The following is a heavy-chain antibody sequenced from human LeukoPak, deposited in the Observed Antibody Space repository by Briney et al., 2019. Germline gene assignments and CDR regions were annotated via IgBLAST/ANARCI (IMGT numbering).Heavy chain of an antibody. J-gene: IGHJ6*03. V-gene: IGHV1-2*02. CDR3: ARDGYNRYYYFYMDV. CDR1: GYTFTGYY. CDR2: INPNSGGT. Sequence: SVKVSCKASGYTFTGYYMHWVRQAPGQGLEWMGWINPNSGGTNYAQKFQGRVTMTRDTSISTAYMELSRLRSDDTAVYYCARDGYNRYYYFYMDVWGKGTTVTVSS. D-gene: IGHD5-24*01.